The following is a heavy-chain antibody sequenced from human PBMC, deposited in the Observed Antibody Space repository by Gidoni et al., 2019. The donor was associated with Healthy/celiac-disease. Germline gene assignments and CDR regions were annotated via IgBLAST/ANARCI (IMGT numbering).Heavy chain of an antibody. J-gene: IGHJ4*02. CDR2: INSDGSST. Sequence: EVQLVESGGGLVQPGVSLRLSCAASGFTFSSYWMHWVRQAPGKGLVWVSRINSDGSSTSYADSVKGRFTISSDNAKNTLYLQMNSLRAEDTAVYYCARGAAVTMIVVWGQGTLVTVSS. CDR1: GFTFSSYW. D-gene: IGHD3-22*01. V-gene: IGHV3-74*01. CDR3: ARGAAVTMIVV.